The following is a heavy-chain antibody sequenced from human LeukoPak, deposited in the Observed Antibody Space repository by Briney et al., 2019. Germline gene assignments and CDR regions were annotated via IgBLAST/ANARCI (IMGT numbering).Heavy chain of an antibody. Sequence: SETLSLTCTVSGGSISSYYWSWIRQPPGKGLEWIGEINHSGSTNYNPSLKSRVTISVDTSKNQFSLKLSSVTAADTAVYYCARVAQGKAVAGFDYWGQGTLVTVSS. J-gene: IGHJ4*02. D-gene: IGHD6-19*01. V-gene: IGHV4-34*01. CDR2: INHSGST. CDR1: GGSISSYY. CDR3: ARVAQGKAVAGFDY.